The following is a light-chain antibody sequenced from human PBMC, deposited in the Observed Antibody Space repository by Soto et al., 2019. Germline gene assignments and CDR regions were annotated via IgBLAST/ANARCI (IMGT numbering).Light chain of an antibody. Sequence: EVVLTQSPATLSLSPGERATLSCRASENVRTFVDWYQQKPGQAPRLLIYDASSRATGIPARFSGSGSGTDFTLTISRLEPEDFAVYYCQQYDILPLTFGGGTKVDIK. J-gene: IGKJ4*01. V-gene: IGKV3-11*01. CDR1: ENVRTF. CDR2: DAS. CDR3: QQYDILPLT.